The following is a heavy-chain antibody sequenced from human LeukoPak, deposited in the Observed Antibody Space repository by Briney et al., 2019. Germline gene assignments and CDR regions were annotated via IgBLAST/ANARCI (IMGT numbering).Heavy chain of an antibody. CDR3: AKDRNDYGDLFDY. Sequence: GGSLRLSCAASGFTFSSYGMHWVRQAPGKGLEWVAFIRYDGSNKYYADSVKGRFTISRDNSKNTLYLQMNSLRAEDTAVYYCAKDRNDYGDLFDYWGQGTLVTASS. D-gene: IGHD4-17*01. CDR2: IRYDGSNK. J-gene: IGHJ4*02. CDR1: GFTFSSYG. V-gene: IGHV3-30*02.